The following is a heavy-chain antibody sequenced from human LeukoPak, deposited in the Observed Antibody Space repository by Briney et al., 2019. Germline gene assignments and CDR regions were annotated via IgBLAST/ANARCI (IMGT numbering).Heavy chain of an antibody. CDR3: ARDLGTNAFDI. J-gene: IGHJ3*02. V-gene: IGHV3-53*01. CDR2: IYSGGST. D-gene: IGHD6-13*01. Sequence: GGSLRLSCAASGFTVSSNYMSWVRQAPGKGLEWVAVIYSGGSTYYADSVKGRFTISRDNSKNTLYLQMNSLRAEDTAVYYCARDLGTNAFDIWGQGTMVTVSS. CDR1: GFTVSSNY.